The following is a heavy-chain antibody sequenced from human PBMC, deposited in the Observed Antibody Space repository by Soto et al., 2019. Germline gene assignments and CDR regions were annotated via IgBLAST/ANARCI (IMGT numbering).Heavy chain of an antibody. J-gene: IGHJ6*02. CDR1: GGTFSSYA. Sequence: QVQLVQSGAEVKKPGSSVKVSCKASGGTFSSYAINWVRQAYGQGLEWMGGIIPIFGTADYAQKFQGRVTITADESTTTAYMQLSSLRSSDTAVYYCASVAAKYYYYGMAVWGQGTRVTVSS. D-gene: IGHD1-26*01. V-gene: IGHV1-69*12. CDR3: ASVAAKYYYYGMAV. CDR2: IIPIFGTA.